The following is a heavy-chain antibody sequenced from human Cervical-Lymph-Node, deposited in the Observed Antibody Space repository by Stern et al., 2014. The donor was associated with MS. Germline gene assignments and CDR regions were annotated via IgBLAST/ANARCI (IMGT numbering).Heavy chain of an antibody. CDR2: IDWDDDK. D-gene: IGHD4-17*01. CDR3: ARTTAHDYGDYGYFDY. Sequence: ESGPALVKPTQTLTLTCTFSGFSLSTSGMCVSWIRQPPGKALEWFVLIDWDDDKYYSTSLKTRLTISKDTSKNQVVLTMTNMDPVDTATYYCARTTAHDYGDYGYFDYWGQGTLVTVSS. CDR1: GFSLSTSGMC. V-gene: IGHV2-70*01. J-gene: IGHJ4*02.